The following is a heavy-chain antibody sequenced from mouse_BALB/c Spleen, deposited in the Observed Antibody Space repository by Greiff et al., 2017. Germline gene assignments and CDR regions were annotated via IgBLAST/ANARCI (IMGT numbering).Heavy chain of an antibody. CDR1: GYSITSDYA. CDR3: ARYYYGSSLDY. D-gene: IGHD1-1*01. Sequence: DVQLQESGPGLVKPSQSLSLTCTVTGYSITSDYAWNWIRQFPGNKLEWMGYISYSGSTSYNPSLKSRISITRDTSKNQFFLQLNSVTTEDTATYYCARYYYGSSLDYWGQGTTLTVSS. V-gene: IGHV3-2*02. CDR2: ISYSGST. J-gene: IGHJ2*01.